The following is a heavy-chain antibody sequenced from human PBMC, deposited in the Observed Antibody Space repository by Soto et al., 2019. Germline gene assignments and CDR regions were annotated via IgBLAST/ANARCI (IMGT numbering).Heavy chain of an antibody. CDR1: GFTFSSYA. V-gene: IGHV3-23*01. CDR3: AKHVVLWFGEPHPEYFQH. CDR2: ISGSGGST. J-gene: IGHJ1*01. Sequence: PGGSLSLSCAASGFTFSSYAMSWVRQAPGKGLEWVSAISGSGGSTYYADSVKGRFTISRDNSKNTLYLQMNSLRAEDTAVYYCAKHVVLWFGEPHPEYFQHWGQGTLVTVSS. D-gene: IGHD3-10*01.